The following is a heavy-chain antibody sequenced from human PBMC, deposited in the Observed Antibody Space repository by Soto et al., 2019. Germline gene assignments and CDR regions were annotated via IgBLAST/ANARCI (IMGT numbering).Heavy chain of an antibody. CDR1: GGSISSGDYY. Sequence: PSETLSLTCTVSGGSISSGDYYWSWIRQPPGKGLEWIGYIYYSGSTYYNPSLKSRVTISVDTSKNQFSLKLSSVTAADTAVYYCARESAEMATTYYFDYWGQGTLVTVSS. CDR2: IYYSGST. V-gene: IGHV4-30-4*01. J-gene: IGHJ4*02. CDR3: ARESAEMATTYYFDY. D-gene: IGHD5-12*01.